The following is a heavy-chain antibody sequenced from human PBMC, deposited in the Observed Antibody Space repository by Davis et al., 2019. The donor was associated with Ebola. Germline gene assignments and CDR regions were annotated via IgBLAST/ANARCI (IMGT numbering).Heavy chain of an antibody. J-gene: IGHJ4*02. V-gene: IGHV4-59*08. CDR1: SGSISSYY. CDR3: ARVHRVGPIRIFDS. Sequence: SETLSLTCTVSSGSISSYYWTWIRQSPGKGLEWIGYINYSGSTNYNPSLKSRVTISVDTSKNQFSLKLSSVTAADTAVYYCARVHRVGPIRIFDSWGQGTLVTVSS. D-gene: IGHD1-26*01. CDR2: INYSGST.